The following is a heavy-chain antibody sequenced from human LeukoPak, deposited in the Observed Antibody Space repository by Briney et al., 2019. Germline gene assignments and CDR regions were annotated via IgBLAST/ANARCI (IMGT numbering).Heavy chain of an antibody. D-gene: IGHD3-22*01. CDR3: ARRVYYDSSGYYQFDY. J-gene: IGHJ4*02. CDR2: INHGGST. V-gene: IGHV4-34*01. CDR1: GGSFSGYY. Sequence: PSETLSPTCAVYGGSFSGYYWSWIRQPPGKGLEWIGEINHGGSTNYNPSLKSRVTISVDTSKNQFSLKLSSVTAADTAVYYCARRVYYDSSGYYQFDYWGQGTLVTVSS.